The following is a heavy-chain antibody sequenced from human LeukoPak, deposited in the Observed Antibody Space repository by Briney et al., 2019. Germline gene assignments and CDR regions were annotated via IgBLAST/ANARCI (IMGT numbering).Heavy chain of an antibody. D-gene: IGHD4-17*01. CDR3: AREGDYGDYPIDY. Sequence: ASVKVPCKASGYTFTGNYMHWVRQAPGQGLEWMGRINPNSGGTNYAQKFQGRVTMTRDTSISTAYMELSRLRSDDTAVYYCAREGDYGDYPIDYWGQGTLVTVSS. CDR1: GYTFTGNY. CDR2: INPNSGGT. V-gene: IGHV1-2*06. J-gene: IGHJ4*02.